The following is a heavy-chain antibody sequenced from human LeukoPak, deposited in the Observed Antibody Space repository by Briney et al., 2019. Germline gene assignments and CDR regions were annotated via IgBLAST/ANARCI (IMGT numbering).Heavy chain of an antibody. CDR1: GFTFSSYS. D-gene: IGHD1-26*01. CDR3: TTDLARGSYYFPFDY. CDR2: IKSKTDGGTT. J-gene: IGHJ4*02. Sequence: KPGGSLRLSCAASGFTFSSYSMNWVRQAPGKGLEWVGRIKSKTDGGTTDYAAPVKGRFTISRDDSKNTLYLQMNSLKTEDTAVYYCTTDLARGSYYFPFDYWGQGTLVTVSS. V-gene: IGHV3-15*01.